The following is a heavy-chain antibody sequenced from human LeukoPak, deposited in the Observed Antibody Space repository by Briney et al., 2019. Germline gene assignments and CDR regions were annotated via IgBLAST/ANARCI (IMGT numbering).Heavy chain of an antibody. V-gene: IGHV1-69*05. CDR3: ARDTYDSSGYSANFDY. CDR2: IIPFFGTA. D-gene: IGHD3-22*01. Sequence: SVKVSCKASGGTFSSYAISWVRQAPGQGLEWMGRIIPFFGTANYAQKFQGRVTNTTDESTSTAYMELSSLRSEDAAVYYCARDTYDSSGYSANFDYWGQGTLVTVSS. J-gene: IGHJ4*02. CDR1: GGTFSSYA.